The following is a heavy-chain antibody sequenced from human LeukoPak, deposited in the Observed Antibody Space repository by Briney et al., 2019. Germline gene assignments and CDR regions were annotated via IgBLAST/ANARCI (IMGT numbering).Heavy chain of an antibody. CDR1: GFTFSSYA. V-gene: IGHV3-30*04. CDR3: ATGVRRAGRYSSGWYGYDY. CDR2: ISYDGSNK. Sequence: GGSLRLSCAASGFTFSSYAMHWVRQAPGKGLEWVAVISYDGSNKYYADSVKGRFTISRDNSKNTLYLQMNSLRAEDTAVYYCATGVRRAGRYSSGWYGYDYWGQGTLVTVSS. J-gene: IGHJ4*02. D-gene: IGHD6-19*01.